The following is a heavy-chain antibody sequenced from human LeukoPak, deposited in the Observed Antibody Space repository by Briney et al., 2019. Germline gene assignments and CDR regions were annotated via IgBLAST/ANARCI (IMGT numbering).Heavy chain of an antibody. V-gene: IGHV1-2*02. J-gene: IGHJ4*02. CDR1: AYTFSGYY. D-gene: IGHD3-22*01. CDR2: VNPNSGGA. CDR3: ARRLQYSDNSGYKRLDS. Sequence: GASVKVSCKASAYTFSGYYIHWVRQAPGEGLEWMGWVNPNSGGANSAQKFQGRVTMTKDTSISTAYMELSRLRHEDTAVYNCARRLQYSDNSGYKRLDSWGQGTLVTVSS.